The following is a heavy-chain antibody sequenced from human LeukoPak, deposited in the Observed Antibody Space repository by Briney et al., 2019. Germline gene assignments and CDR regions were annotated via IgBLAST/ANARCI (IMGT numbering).Heavy chain of an antibody. Sequence: SETLSLTCAVSGGSISSSNWWSWVRQPPGKGLEWIGEIYHSGSTNYNPSLKSRVTISVDKSKNQFSLKLSSVTAADTAVYYCARGGDGYNFWAFDIWGQGTMVTVSS. CDR2: IYHSGST. J-gene: IGHJ3*02. V-gene: IGHV4-4*02. CDR1: GGSISSSNW. D-gene: IGHD5-24*01. CDR3: ARGGDGYNFWAFDI.